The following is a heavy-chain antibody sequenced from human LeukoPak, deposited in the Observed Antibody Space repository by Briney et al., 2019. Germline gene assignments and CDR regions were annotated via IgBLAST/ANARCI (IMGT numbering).Heavy chain of an antibody. J-gene: IGHJ5*01. D-gene: IGHD5/OR15-5a*01. CDR2: ISGNGGST. CDR1: GFTFSSYA. Sequence: GGSLRLSCAASGFTFSSYAMSWVRQAPGKGLEWVSAISGNGGSTYYADSVKGRFTISRDNSKNTLYLQMNSLRAEDTAVYYCAKDLRRGGNWFDSGGQGTVVTVSS. V-gene: IGHV3-23*01. CDR3: AKDLRRGGNWFDS.